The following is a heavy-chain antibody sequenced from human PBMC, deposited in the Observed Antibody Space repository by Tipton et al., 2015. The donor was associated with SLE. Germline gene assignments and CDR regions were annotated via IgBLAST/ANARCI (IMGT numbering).Heavy chain of an antibody. CDR3: ARGAGPITSFGNYYYYYYMDV. Sequence: QVQLVQSGAEAKKPGASVKVSCKASGYTFTSYYMHWVRQAPGQGLEWMGIINPSGGSTSYAQKFQGRVTMTRDTSTSTVYMELSSLRSEDTAVYYCARGAGPITSFGNYYYYYYMDVWGKGTTVTVSS. D-gene: IGHD3-16*01. CDR2: INPSGGST. J-gene: IGHJ6*03. CDR1: GYTFTSYY. V-gene: IGHV1-46*01.